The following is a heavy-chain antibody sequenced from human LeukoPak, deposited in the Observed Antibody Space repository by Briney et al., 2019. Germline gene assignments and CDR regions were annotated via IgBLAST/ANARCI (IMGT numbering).Heavy chain of an antibody. CDR2: INHSGST. D-gene: IGHD3-16*01. V-gene: IGHV4-34*01. CDR1: GGSFSGYY. CDR3: ARGGMITFGGVMIF. Sequence: PSETLSLTCAVYGGSFSGYYWGWIRQPPGKGLEWIGEINHSGSTNYNPSLKSRVTISVDTSKNQFSLKLSSVTAADTAVYYCARGGMITFGGVMIFGGQGTLVTVSS. J-gene: IGHJ4*02.